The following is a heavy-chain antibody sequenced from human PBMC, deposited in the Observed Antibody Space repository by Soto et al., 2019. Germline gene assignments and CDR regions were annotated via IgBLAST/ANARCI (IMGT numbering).Heavy chain of an antibody. J-gene: IGHJ5*02. D-gene: IGHD3-10*01. CDR1: GGSISTSGYY. CDR3: GRHIYYYLT. V-gene: IGHV4-39*01. Sequence: SETLSLPCNVSGGSISTSGYYWGWLRQPPGKGLEWIASIYYSGSTYYNPSLKSRVTIAAHTSKNQISLKLSSADAADTADYYCGRHIYYYLTWGQGTLVTVSS. CDR2: IYYSGST.